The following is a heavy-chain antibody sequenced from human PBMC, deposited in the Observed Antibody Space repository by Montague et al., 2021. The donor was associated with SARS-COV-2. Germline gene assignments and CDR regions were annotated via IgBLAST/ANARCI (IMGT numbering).Heavy chain of an antibody. D-gene: IGHD3-9*01. CDR3: ARSYDILTGYQSQALDY. Sequence: SLRLSCAASGFTFSSYEMNWVRQAPGKGLEWVSYISSSGSTIYYSDSVKGRFTISRDNAKNSLYLQMNSLRAEDTAVYYCARSYDILTGYQSQALDYWGQGNLVTVSS. CDR2: ISSSGSTI. V-gene: IGHV3-48*03. J-gene: IGHJ4*02. CDR1: GFTFSSYE.